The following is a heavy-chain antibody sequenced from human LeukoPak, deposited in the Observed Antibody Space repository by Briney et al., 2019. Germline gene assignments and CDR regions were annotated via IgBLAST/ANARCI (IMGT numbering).Heavy chain of an antibody. CDR1: GGSISSGGYY. Sequence: PSETLSLTCTVSGGSISSGGYYWSWIRQHPGKGLEWIGYIYYSGSTYYNPSLKSRVTISVDTSKNQFSLKLSSVTAADTAVYYCASLEGSSGYYEGWGQGTLVTVSS. CDR2: IYYSGST. J-gene: IGHJ4*02. D-gene: IGHD3-22*01. V-gene: IGHV4-31*03. CDR3: ASLEGSSGYYEG.